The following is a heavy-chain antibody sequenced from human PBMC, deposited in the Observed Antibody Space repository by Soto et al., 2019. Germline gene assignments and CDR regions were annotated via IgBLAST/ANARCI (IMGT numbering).Heavy chain of an antibody. J-gene: IGHJ6*02. V-gene: IGHV4-34*01. CDR2: INHSGST. CDR3: ARGTVRGSLNYYYYYGMDV. CDR1: GGSFSGYY. Sequence: SETLSLTCAVYGGSFSGYYWSWIRQPPGKGLEWIGEINHSGSTNYNPSLKSRVTISVDTSKNQFSLKLSSVTAADTAVYYCARGTVRGSLNYYYYYGMDVWGQGTTVTVSS. D-gene: IGHD3-10*01.